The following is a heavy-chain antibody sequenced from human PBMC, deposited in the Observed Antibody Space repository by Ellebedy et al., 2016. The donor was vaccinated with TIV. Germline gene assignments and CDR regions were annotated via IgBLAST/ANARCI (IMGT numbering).Heavy chain of an antibody. D-gene: IGHD3-10*01. J-gene: IGHJ4*02. CDR3: ARSRYSYGSGAFYTAIEY. CDR1: GGSISTSNW. V-gene: IGHV4-4*02. Sequence: MPSETLSLTCAVSGGSISTSNWWSWVRQPPGKGLEWIGEIYHNGGTKYNPPLKRRVTISVDKSKNQFYLKLTSVTAADTAVYYCARSRYSYGSGAFYTAIEYWGQGTLVAVSS. CDR2: IYHNGGT.